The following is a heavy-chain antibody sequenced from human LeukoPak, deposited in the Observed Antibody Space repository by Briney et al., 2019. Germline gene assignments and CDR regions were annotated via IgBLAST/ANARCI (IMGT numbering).Heavy chain of an antibody. D-gene: IGHD1-26*01. CDR1: GYTFTGCY. CDR3: ARDFELSAFHI. J-gene: IGHJ3*02. Sequence: APVKVSCKASGYTFTGCYIHWVRQAPGQGLEWMGWINPNSGGTKYGQKFQGRVTMTRDTSISTAYMELSSLRSDDTALYYCARDFELSAFHIWGQGTMVTVSS. CDR2: INPNSGGT. V-gene: IGHV1-2*02.